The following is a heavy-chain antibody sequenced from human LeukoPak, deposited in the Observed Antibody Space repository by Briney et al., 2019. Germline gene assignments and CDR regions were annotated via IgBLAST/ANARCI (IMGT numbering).Heavy chain of an antibody. V-gene: IGHV3-21*01. Sequence: GGSLRLSCEASGFTFSTHNMNWVRQAPGKRLEWVSSITSSSSYAFYADSVKGRFTISRDNAKSSLYLQMNNLRAEDTAVYYCARDPYSGHYGNDYYYYMDVWGKGTTVTISS. D-gene: IGHD5-12*01. CDR3: ARDPYSGHYGNDYYYYMDV. CDR2: ITSSSSYA. J-gene: IGHJ6*03. CDR1: GFTFSTHN.